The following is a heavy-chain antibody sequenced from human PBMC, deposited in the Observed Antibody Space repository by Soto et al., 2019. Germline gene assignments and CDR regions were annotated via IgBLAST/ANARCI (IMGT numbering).Heavy chain of an antibody. CDR3: VVNYYDSSGYSYAMDV. CDR2: IRNKGNNYAT. J-gene: IGHJ6*02. Sequence: EVQLVESGRGLVQPGGSLKLSCAASGFTFSGSAMHWVRQASGKGLEWVGRIRNKGNNYATAYAASVKGRFTISRDDSENTAYLQMNSLKTEDTAVYYCVVNYYDSSGYSYAMDVWGQGTTVTVSS. D-gene: IGHD3-22*01. CDR1: GFTFSGSA. V-gene: IGHV3-73*01.